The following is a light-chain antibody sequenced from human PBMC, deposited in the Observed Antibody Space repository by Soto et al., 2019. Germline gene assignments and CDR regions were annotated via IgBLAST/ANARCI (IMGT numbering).Light chain of an antibody. CDR1: SSDIGGYNY. V-gene: IGLV2-14*03. CDR2: DVS. Sequence: QSALTQPASVSGSPGQSITISCTGTSSDIGGYNYVSWYQQHPGIAPKLMIYDVSNRPSGVSTRFSGSKSGNTASLTISGLQGEDEADYYCSSYTSSSTVVFGGGTKLTVL. J-gene: IGLJ2*01. CDR3: SSYTSSSTVV.